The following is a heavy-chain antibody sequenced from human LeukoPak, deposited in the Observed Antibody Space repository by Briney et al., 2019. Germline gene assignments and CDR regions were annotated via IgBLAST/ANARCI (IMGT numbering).Heavy chain of an antibody. CDR1: GFSFSIYS. V-gene: IGHV3-48*04. CDR2: ISSSSSTI. Sequence: GGSLRLSCAASGFSFSIYSMNWVRQAPGKGLEWVSYISSSSSTIYYADSVKGRFTISRDNAKNSLYLQMNSLRAEDTALYYCARDGSGWQRTFDYWGQGTLVTVSS. D-gene: IGHD6-19*01. J-gene: IGHJ4*02. CDR3: ARDGSGWQRTFDY.